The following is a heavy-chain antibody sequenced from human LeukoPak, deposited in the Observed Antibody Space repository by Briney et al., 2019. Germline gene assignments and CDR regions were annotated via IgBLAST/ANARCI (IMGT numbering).Heavy chain of an antibody. Sequence: GGSLRLSCAASGLTFSSSAMSWVRQVPGKGLEWVSGISASGGSTSYADSVRGRFTISRDNSKNTLYLQMNSLRAEDTAVYYCAREDYYYGMDVWGQGTTVTVSS. V-gene: IGHV3-23*01. CDR2: ISASGGST. J-gene: IGHJ6*02. CDR1: GLTFSSSA. CDR3: AREDYYYGMDV.